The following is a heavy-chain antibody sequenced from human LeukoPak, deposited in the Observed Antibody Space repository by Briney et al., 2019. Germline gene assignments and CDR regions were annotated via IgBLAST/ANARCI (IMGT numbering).Heavy chain of an antibody. V-gene: IGHV1-2*02. CDR3: ARGHDSGYSNSLDP. Sequence: ASVQVSCKASGYTFTDYYIHWVRQSPGRGLESLGWINPNSVTTNYAQKFRGRVTMTRDTSISTACSELAELTSDDTAVYYCARGHDSGYSNSLDPWGQGTLVTVSS. CDR1: GYTFTDYY. J-gene: IGHJ5*02. D-gene: IGHD3-22*01. CDR2: INPNSVTT.